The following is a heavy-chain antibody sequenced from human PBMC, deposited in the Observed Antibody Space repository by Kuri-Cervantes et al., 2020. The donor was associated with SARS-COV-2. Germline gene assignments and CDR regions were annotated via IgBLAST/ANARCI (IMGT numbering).Heavy chain of an antibody. D-gene: IGHD3-10*01. CDR2: INHSGST. CDR1: GGSFSGYY. CDR3: ARDRRVYYYGSGSYYNVRYYYGMDV. V-gene: IGHV4-34*01. Sequence: SETLSLTCAVYGGSFSGYYWSWIRQPPGKGLEWIGEINHSGSTNYNPSLKSRVTMSVDTSKNQFSLKLSSVTAADTAVYYCARDRRVYYYGSGSYYNVRYYYGMDVWGQGTTVTVSS. J-gene: IGHJ6*02.